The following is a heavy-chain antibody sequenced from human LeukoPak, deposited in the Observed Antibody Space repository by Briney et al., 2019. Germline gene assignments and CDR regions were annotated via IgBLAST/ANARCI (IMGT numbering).Heavy chain of an antibody. V-gene: IGHV3-23*01. CDR3: AKVSGSGYGSDYFDY. CDR2: IPDNGRIT. J-gene: IGHJ4*02. Sequence: GGSLRLSCAASGFTFSRYAMSWVRQAPGKRLEWVSIIPDNGRITYYADSVKGRFTISRDNSKNTLYLQINSLRAEDTAVYYCAKVSGSGYGSDYFDYWGQGSLVTVSS. D-gene: IGHD3-10*01. CDR1: GFTFSRYA.